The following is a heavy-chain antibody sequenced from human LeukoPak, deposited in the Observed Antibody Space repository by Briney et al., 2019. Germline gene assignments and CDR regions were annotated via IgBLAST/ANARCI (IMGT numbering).Heavy chain of an antibody. J-gene: IGHJ4*02. CDR3: ARGGDTPFDY. Sequence: PSETLSLTCAVYGGSFSGYYWSWIRQPPGKGLEWIGEINHSGSTNYNPSLKSRVTISVDTSKNQFSLKLSSVTAVDTAVYYCARGGDTPFDYWGQGTLVTVSS. V-gene: IGHV4-34*01. D-gene: IGHD5-18*01. CDR2: INHSGST. CDR1: GGSFSGYY.